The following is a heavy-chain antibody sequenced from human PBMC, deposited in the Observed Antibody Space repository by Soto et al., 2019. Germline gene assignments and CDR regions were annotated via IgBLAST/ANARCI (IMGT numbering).Heavy chain of an antibody. J-gene: IGHJ5*02. D-gene: IGHD6-13*01. Sequence: SETLSLTCTVSGGSISSYYWSWIRQPPGKGLEWIGYIYYSGSTNYNPSLKSRVTISVDTSKNPFSLKLSSVTAADTAVYYCARVWGQQQLTDNLFDPWGQGTLVTVSS. CDR1: GGSISSYY. V-gene: IGHV4-59*01. CDR2: IYYSGST. CDR3: ARVWGQQQLTDNLFDP.